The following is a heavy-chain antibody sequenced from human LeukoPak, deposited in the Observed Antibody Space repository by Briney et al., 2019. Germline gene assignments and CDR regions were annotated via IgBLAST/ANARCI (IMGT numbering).Heavy chain of an antibody. CDR3: AREGCSGGSCYSYSSGLDY. CDR2: INPNSGDT. CDR1: GYTFTGYY. J-gene: IGHJ4*02. Sequence: ASVKVSCKASGYTFTGYYIHWVRQAPGQGLEWMGWINPNSGDTNYVQKFQGRVTMTRDTSISTAYMELSGLRSDDTAVYYCAREGCSGGSCYSYSSGLDYWGQGTLVTVSS. D-gene: IGHD2-15*01. V-gene: IGHV1-2*02.